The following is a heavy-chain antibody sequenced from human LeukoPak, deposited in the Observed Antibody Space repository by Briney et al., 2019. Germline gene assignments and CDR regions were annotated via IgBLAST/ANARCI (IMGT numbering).Heavy chain of an antibody. Sequence: GRSLRLSCAASGFTFSSYGMHWVRQAPGKGLEWVALIWYDGSHKKYADSVKGRFTISRDNSKNTLYLQMSSLRADDTAVYYCARYRTTVTTSDYRGQGTLVTVSS. J-gene: IGHJ4*02. V-gene: IGHV3-33*01. CDR1: GFTFSSYG. CDR3: ARYRTTVTTSDY. CDR2: IWYDGSHK. D-gene: IGHD4-17*01.